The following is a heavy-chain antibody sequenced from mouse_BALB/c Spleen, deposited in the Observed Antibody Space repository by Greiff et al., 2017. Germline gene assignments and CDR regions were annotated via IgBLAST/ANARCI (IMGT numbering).Heavy chain of an antibody. D-gene: IGHD2-4*01. J-gene: IGHJ3*01. Sequence: EVQRVESGPGLVKPSQSLSLTCSVTGYSITSGYYWNWIRQFPGNKLEWMGYISYDGSNNYNPSLKNRISITRDTSKNQFFLKLNSVTTEDTATYYCASSYDYDGFAYWGQGTLVTVSA. V-gene: IGHV3-6*02. CDR3: ASSYDYDGFAY. CDR1: GYSITSGYY. CDR2: ISYDGSN.